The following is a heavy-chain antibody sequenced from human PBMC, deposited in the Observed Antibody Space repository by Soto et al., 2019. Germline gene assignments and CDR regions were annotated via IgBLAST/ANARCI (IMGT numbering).Heavy chain of an antibody. Sequence: VSCKASGYTFPSYGISWVRQAPGQGLEWVGGIIPIFGTANYAQKFQGRVTITADESTSTAYMELSSLRSEDTAVYYCARGVGRGITMRVPGRTLRFDPWGQGTRVTVSS. CDR2: IIPIFGTA. CDR1: GYTFPSYG. J-gene: IGHJ5*02. CDR3: ARGVGRGITMRVPGRTLRFDP. D-gene: IGHD3-22*01. V-gene: IGHV1-69*01.